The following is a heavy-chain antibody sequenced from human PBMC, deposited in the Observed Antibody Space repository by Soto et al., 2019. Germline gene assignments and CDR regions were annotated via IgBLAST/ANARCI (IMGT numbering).Heavy chain of an antibody. CDR3: ADSAMVRGGGWCDP. D-gene: IGHD3-10*01. CDR1: RFTFSTYA. CDR2: ISGSGANT. J-gene: IGHJ5*02. Sequence: EVQLLESGGGLVQPGGSLRLSCAASRFTFSTYAMSWVRQAPGKGLEWVSDISGSGANTYYADSVKGRFTISRDNSETPLYLQRNSLRAGDTAVYYCADSAMVRGGGWCDPWGQGTLVTVSS. V-gene: IGHV3-23*01.